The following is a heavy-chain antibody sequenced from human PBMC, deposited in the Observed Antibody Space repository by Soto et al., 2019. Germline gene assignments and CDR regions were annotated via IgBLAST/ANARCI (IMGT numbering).Heavy chain of an antibody. D-gene: IGHD4-4*01. CDR2: ISYDGSNK. V-gene: IGHV3-30*03. CDR3: AREHSSYYDY. CDR1: GFTFSSYG. J-gene: IGHJ4*02. Sequence: PGVSLRLSCAASGFTFSSYGMHWVRQAPGKGLEWVAVISYDGSNKYYADSVKGRFTISRDNSKNTLYLQMNSLRAEDTAVYYCAREHSSYYDYWGQGALVTGSA.